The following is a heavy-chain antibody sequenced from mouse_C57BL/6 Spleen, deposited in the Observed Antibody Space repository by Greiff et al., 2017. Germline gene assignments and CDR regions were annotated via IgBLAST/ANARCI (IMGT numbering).Heavy chain of an antibody. CDR3: ARFYDGYYGDYFDY. Sequence: QVQLKESGPGLVAPSQSLSITCTVSGFSLTSYGVDWVRQSPGKGLEWLGVIWGVGSTNYNSALKSRLSISKDNSKSQVFLKMNSLQTDDTAMYYGARFYDGYYGDYFDYWGQGTTLTVSS. CDR1: GFSLTSYG. J-gene: IGHJ2*01. CDR2: IWGVGST. V-gene: IGHV2-6*01. D-gene: IGHD2-3*01.